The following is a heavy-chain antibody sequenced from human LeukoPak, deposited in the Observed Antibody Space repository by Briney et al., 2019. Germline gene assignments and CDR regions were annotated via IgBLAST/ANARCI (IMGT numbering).Heavy chain of an antibody. Sequence: ASGTLSLTCAVSGGSISSSNWWSWVRQPPGKGLEWIGEIYHSGSTNYNPSLKSRVTISVDKSKNQFSLKLSSVTAADTAVYYCARELSGYTTSIDYWGQGTLVTVSS. CDR3: ARELSGYTTSIDY. D-gene: IGHD5-18*01. J-gene: IGHJ4*02. CDR2: IYHSGST. V-gene: IGHV4-4*02. CDR1: GGSISSSNW.